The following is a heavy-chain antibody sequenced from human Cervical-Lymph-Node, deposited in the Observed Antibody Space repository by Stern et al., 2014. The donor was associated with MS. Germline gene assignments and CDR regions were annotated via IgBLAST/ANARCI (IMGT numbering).Heavy chain of an antibody. D-gene: IGHD3-22*01. V-gene: IGHV1-2*02. J-gene: IGHJ3*01. CDR3: ARGRDYQDSSAYLDPFDV. Sequence: QVQLVQSGAEVKKPGASVKVSCKASRYTFTAGYYLHWVRQAPGQGLEWMGWLNPSSGDTNSAQTFQGRVTMTRDTSINTAYLELSMLRSDDTAVYYCARGRDYQDSSAYLDPFDVWGQGTLVAVSS. CDR1: RYTFTAGYY. CDR2: LNPSSGDT.